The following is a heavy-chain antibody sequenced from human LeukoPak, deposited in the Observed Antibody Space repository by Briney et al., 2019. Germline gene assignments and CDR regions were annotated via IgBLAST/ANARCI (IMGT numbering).Heavy chain of an antibody. J-gene: IGHJ4*02. Sequence: PGGSLGLSCAASGFTFSSYWMSWVRQAPGKGLEWVANIKQDGSEKYYVDSVKGRFTISRDNAKNSLYLQMNSLRAEDTAVYYCARDRIQLWLRPLDYWGQGTLVTVSS. CDR1: GFTFSSYW. CDR2: IKQDGSEK. V-gene: IGHV3-7*04. D-gene: IGHD5-18*01. CDR3: ARDRIQLWLRPLDY.